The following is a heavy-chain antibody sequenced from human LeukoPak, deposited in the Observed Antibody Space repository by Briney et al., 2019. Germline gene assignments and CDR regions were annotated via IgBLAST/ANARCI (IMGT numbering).Heavy chain of an antibody. D-gene: IGHD3-22*01. Sequence: SSQTLSLTCTVSGGSISSGGYYWSWIRQHPGKGLEWIGYIYYSGSTYYNPSLKSRVTISVDTSKNQFSLKLSSVTAADTAVYYCARDPRPDYYDSSGYPGSYWGQGTLVTVSS. J-gene: IGHJ4*02. CDR2: IYYSGST. V-gene: IGHV4-30-4*08. CDR1: GGSISSGGYY. CDR3: ARDPRPDYYDSSGYPGSY.